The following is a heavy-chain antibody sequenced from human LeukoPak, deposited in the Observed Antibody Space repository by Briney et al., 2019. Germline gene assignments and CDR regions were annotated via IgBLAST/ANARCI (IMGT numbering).Heavy chain of an antibody. V-gene: IGHV4-59*01. CDR3: ARSLWFGEWWFDP. D-gene: IGHD3-10*01. CDR2: IYYSGST. Sequence: SETLSLTCTVSGGSISSYYWSWIRQPPGKGLEWIGYIYYSGSTNYNPSLKSRVTISVDTSKNQFSLKLSSVTAADTAAYYCARSLWFGEWWFDPWGQGTLVTVSS. CDR1: GGSISSYY. J-gene: IGHJ5*02.